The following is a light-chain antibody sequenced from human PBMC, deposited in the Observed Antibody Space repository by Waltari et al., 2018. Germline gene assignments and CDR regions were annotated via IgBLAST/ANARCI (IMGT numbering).Light chain of an antibody. CDR2: EAS. CDR1: QSVSRT. Sequence: EIVLTQSSGTLSFSPGERATLSCRASQSVSRTLAWYQQKPGQAPRLLIYEASIMATGIPARFSGSGSGTDCSLSISRLGPEDFAVEECQKYGTRPATFGQGTKVEGK. V-gene: IGKV3-20*01. CDR3: QKYGTRPAT. J-gene: IGKJ1*01.